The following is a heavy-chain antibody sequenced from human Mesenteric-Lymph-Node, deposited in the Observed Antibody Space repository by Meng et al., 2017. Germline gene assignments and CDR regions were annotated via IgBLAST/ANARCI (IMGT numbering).Heavy chain of an antibody. D-gene: IGHD3-3*01. CDR3: ARERGEAYYDFWSGYYTGMKNYYYYGMDV. V-gene: IGHV7-4-1*02. Sequence: ASVKVSCKASGYTFTGYYMHWVRQAPGQGLEWMGWINTNTGNPTYAQGFTGRFVFSSDTSVSTAYLQISSLKAEDTAVYYCARERGEAYYDFWSGYYTGMKNYYYYGMDVWGQGTTVTVSS. J-gene: IGHJ6*02. CDR1: GYTFTGYY. CDR2: INTNTGNP.